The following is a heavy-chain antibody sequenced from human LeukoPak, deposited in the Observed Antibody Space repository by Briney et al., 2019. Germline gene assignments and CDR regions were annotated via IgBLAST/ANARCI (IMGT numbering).Heavy chain of an antibody. CDR1: GYTFTGYY. CDR3: ARGGITMVRGVIIRWWFDP. CDR2: INPNSGGT. V-gene: IGHV1-2*02. J-gene: IGHJ5*02. Sequence: ASVKVSCKASGYTFTGYYMHWVRQAPGQGLEWMGWINPNSGGTNYAQKFQGRVTMTRDTSISTAYMELSSLRSEDTAVYYCARGGITMVRGVIIRWWFDPWGQGTLVTVSS. D-gene: IGHD3-10*01.